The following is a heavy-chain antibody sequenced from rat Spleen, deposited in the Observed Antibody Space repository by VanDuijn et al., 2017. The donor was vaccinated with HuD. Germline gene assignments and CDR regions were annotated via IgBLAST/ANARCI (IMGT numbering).Heavy chain of an antibody. CDR1: GFTFSNAG. V-gene: IGHV5S10*01. CDR2: IIYDGSSI. CDR3: TTVHDNWFAY. Sequence: EVQLVESGGGLVQPGRSLKVSCEVSGFTFSNAGMHWIRQAPKKGLEWVATIIYDGSSIYYRDSVKGRFTISRDNAKNTQYLQMDNLRSEDTATYHCTTVHDNWFAYWGQGTLVTVSS. J-gene: IGHJ3*01.